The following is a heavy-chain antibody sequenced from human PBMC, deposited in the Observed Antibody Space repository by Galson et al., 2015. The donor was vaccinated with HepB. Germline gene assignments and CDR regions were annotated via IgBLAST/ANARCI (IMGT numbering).Heavy chain of an antibody. J-gene: IGHJ1*01. D-gene: IGHD1-26*01. V-gene: IGHV1-18*01. CDR3: ATTNEWEVLYHPNFQH. CDR2: ISAHNGNT. CDR1: GYSFPSYG. Sequence: SVKVSCKASGYSFPSYGVTWMRQAPGQGLEYMGWISAHNGNTNYAQKLQGRVTMTTDTSTYTAYMELRSLRSDDTAVYYCATTNEWEVLYHPNFQHWGQGTLVTVSS.